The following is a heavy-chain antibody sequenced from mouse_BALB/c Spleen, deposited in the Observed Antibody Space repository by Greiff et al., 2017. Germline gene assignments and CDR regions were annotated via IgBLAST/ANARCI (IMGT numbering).Heavy chain of an antibody. Sequence: EVQVVESGGGLVQPGGSLRLSCATSGFTFTDYYMSWVRQPPGKALEWLGFIRNKANGYTTEYSASVKGRFTISRDNSQSILYLQMNTLRAEDSATYYCARDIKTGNYGAMDCWGQGTSVTVSS. CDR3: ARDIKTGNYGAMDC. V-gene: IGHV7-3*02. CDR1: GFTFTDYY. J-gene: IGHJ4*01. D-gene: IGHD2-1*01. CDR2: IRNKANGYTT.